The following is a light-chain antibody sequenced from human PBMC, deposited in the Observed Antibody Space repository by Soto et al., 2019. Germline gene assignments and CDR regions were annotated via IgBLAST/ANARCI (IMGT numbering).Light chain of an antibody. CDR2: AAS. CDR1: QDIAIY. J-gene: IGKJ1*01. CDR3: QHYNSYSEA. V-gene: IGKV1-9*01. Sequence: QLTQSTSSMSASVEDRVTITFPGTQDIAIYLAWYQQKPGEAPKLLIYAASTLYGGVPSRFSGSGSGTDGAIPITSLQTDDCATYYCQHYNSYSEAFGQGTQVDIK.